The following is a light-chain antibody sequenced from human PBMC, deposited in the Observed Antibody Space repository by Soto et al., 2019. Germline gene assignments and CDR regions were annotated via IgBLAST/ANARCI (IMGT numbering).Light chain of an antibody. V-gene: IGKV3-15*01. Sequence: EIVLTQSPGTLSLSPGERSALSCRASQNVDTKYLAWYQFKPGQAPRIIIFGASGRATGIPARFSGSGSETEFTLTISSLQSEDVAVYYCHQYNNWPPWTFGQGTKVDIK. CDR3: HQYNNWPPWT. J-gene: IGKJ1*01. CDR2: GAS. CDR1: QNVDTKY.